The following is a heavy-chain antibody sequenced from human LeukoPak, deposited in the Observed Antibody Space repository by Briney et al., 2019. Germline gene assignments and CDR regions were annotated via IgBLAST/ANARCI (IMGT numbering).Heavy chain of an antibody. CDR1: GGSISSGGYS. D-gene: IGHD4-17*01. Sequence: PSETLSLTCAVSGGSISSGGYSWSWIRQPPGKGLEWTGYIYHSGSTYYNPSLKSRVTISVDRSKNQFSLKLSSVTAADTAVYYCAADYGDYVRGSYWGQGTLVTVSS. CDR2: IYHSGST. CDR3: AADYGDYVRGSY. J-gene: IGHJ4*02. V-gene: IGHV4-30-2*01.